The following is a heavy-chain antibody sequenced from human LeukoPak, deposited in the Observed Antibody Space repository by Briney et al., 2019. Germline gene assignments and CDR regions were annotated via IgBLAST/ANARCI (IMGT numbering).Heavy chain of an antibody. J-gene: IGHJ4*02. D-gene: IGHD6-19*01. Sequence: SETLSLTCAVYGGSFSGYYWSWIRQPPGKGLEWIGEINHSGSTNYNPSLKSRATISVDTSKNQFSLKLSSVTAADTAVYYCARGSTIAVAGIDYWGQGTLVTVSS. V-gene: IGHV4-34*01. CDR1: GGSFSGYY. CDR2: INHSGST. CDR3: ARGSTIAVAGIDY.